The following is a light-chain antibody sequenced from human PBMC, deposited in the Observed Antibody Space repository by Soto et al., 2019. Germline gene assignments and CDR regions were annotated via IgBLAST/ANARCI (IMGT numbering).Light chain of an antibody. J-gene: IGKJ1*01. CDR1: QSVSSY. Sequence: EIVLTQSPATLSLSPGERATLSCRASQSVSSYLAWYQQKPGQAPRLLIYDASNTATGIPARFSGSGSGTDFTLTINSLAPEDFAIYYCHQRQSWPRTFGQGTKVDIK. CDR2: DAS. CDR3: HQRQSWPRT. V-gene: IGKV3-11*01.